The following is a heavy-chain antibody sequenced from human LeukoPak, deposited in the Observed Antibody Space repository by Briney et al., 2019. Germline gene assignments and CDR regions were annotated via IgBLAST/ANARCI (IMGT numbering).Heavy chain of an antibody. CDR1: GGSISSYY. D-gene: IGHD6-13*01. Sequence: SETLSLTCTVSGGSISSYYWSWIRQPPRKGLEWIGYIYYSGSTNYNPSLKSRVTISVDTSKNQFSLKLSSVTAADTAVYYCAREHRSSSWYMNWFDPWGQGTLVTVSS. V-gene: IGHV4-59*01. J-gene: IGHJ5*02. CDR2: IYYSGST. CDR3: AREHRSSSWYMNWFDP.